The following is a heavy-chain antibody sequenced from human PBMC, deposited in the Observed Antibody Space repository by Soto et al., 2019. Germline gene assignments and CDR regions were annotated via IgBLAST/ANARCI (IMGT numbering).Heavy chain of an antibody. V-gene: IGHV3-30-3*01. CDR3: ARDQDRYYDFWSGYYMGVYYYYYGMDV. CDR2: ISYDGSNK. CDR1: GFTFSSYA. Sequence: GGSLRLSCAASGFTFSSYAMHWVRQAPGKGLEWVAVISYDGSNKYYADSVKGRFTISRDNSKNTLYLQMNSLRAEDTAVYYCARDQDRYYDFWSGYYMGVYYYYYGMDVWGQGTTVTVSS. J-gene: IGHJ6*02. D-gene: IGHD3-3*01.